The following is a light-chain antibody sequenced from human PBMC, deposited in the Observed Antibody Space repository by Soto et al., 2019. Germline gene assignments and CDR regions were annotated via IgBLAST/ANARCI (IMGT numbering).Light chain of an antibody. J-gene: IGLJ3*02. Sequence: QSALTQPASVSGSPGQSITISCTGTSSDDGGYKFVSWYRQHPGKAPRLIIYEVSSRPSGVSYRFSGSKSGNTASLTISGLQAEDEADYYCSSYTLRNTLVLFGGGAKLTVL. CDR2: EVS. CDR1: SSDDGGYKF. CDR3: SSYTLRNTLVL. V-gene: IGLV2-14*01.